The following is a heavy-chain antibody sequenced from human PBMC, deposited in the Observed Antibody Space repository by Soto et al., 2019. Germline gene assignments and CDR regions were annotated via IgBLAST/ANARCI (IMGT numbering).Heavy chain of an antibody. Sequence: QVQLVESGGGVVQPGRSLRLSCAASGFTFTSYDMHWVRQAPGKGLEWVALILHDGSNKYYADSVKGRFTISRDNSKNSLYLQMNSVRAEDTAVYYCAKSRDGYSFYFYYGMDVWGQGTTVTVSS. J-gene: IGHJ6*02. CDR1: GFTFTSYD. CDR2: ILHDGSNK. V-gene: IGHV3-30*18. D-gene: IGHD4-4*01. CDR3: AKSRDGYSFYFYYGMDV.